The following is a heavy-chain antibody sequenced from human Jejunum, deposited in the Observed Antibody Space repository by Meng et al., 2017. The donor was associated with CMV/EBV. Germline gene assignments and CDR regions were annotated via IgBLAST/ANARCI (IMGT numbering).Heavy chain of an antibody. D-gene: IGHD6-6*01. CDR2: IYSGGST. CDR3: ARGAGSSSSRRYLDY. J-gene: IGHJ4*03. V-gene: IGHV3-66*01. CDR1: GFTVSHNY. Sequence: EVWRVESGGAVVQPGGHRGRSGEASGFTVSHNYMGWVRQGPGKGLEWVSVIYSGGSTYYGDSVKDRFTISRDTSKTTVYLQMDSLRAEDTAVYYCARGAGSSSSRRYLDYWGQGTLVTVSS.